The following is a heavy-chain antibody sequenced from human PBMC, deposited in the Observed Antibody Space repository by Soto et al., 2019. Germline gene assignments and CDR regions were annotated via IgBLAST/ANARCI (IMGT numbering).Heavy chain of an antibody. J-gene: IGHJ6*03. CDR2: ISGSGGST. CDR3: ARQNSYYYYMDV. Sequence: GGSLILSCAASGFTFSSYSMSWVRQAPGKGLEWVSAISGSGGSTYYADSVKGRFTISRDNSKNTLYLQMNSLRAEDTAVYYCARQNSYYYYMDVWGKGTTVTVSS. CDR1: GFTFSSYS. D-gene: IGHD1-26*01. V-gene: IGHV3-23*01.